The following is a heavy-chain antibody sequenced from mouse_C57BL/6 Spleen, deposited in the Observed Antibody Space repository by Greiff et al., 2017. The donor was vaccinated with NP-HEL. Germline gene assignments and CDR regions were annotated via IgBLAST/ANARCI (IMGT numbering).Heavy chain of an antibody. CDR1: GFNITDDY. Sequence: EVQLQQSGAELVRPGASVKLSCTASGFNITDDYMHWVKQRPEQGLEWIGWIDPETGDTEYASKFQGKATITADTSSNTAYLQLSSLTSEDTAVYYCTARQAWFAYWGQGTLVTVSA. CDR3: TARQAWFAY. CDR2: IDPETGDT. J-gene: IGHJ3*01. V-gene: IGHV14-4*01.